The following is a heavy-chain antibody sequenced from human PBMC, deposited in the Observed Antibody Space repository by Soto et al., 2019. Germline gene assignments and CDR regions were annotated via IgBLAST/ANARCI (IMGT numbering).Heavy chain of an antibody. D-gene: IGHD5-12*01. CDR3: ARDREGDGYNFDY. J-gene: IGHJ4*02. V-gene: IGHV3-48*01. Sequence: SVKGRFTISRDNAKNSLYLHMNSLRAEDTAVYYCARDREGDGYNFDYWGQGTRVTVSS.